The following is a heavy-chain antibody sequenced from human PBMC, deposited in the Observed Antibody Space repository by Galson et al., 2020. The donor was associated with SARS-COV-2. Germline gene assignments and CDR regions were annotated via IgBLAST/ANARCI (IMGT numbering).Heavy chain of an antibody. D-gene: IGHD6-19*01. V-gene: IGHV4-59*13. J-gene: IGHJ4*02. CDR1: GGSISSYY. CDR3: ARDQTGYSSGCFGAIDY. Sequence: SETLSLTCTVSGGSISSYYWSWIRQPPGKGLEWIGYIYYSGSTNYNPSLKSRVTISVDTSKNQFSLKLSSVTAADTAVYYCARDQTGYSSGCFGAIDYWGQRALVTVSS. CDR2: IYYSGST.